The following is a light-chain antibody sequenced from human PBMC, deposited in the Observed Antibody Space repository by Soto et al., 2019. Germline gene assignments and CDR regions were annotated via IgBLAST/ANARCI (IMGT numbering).Light chain of an antibody. J-gene: IGKJ2*01. CDR1: QSVSSN. Sequence: EIVMTQSPATLSVSPGERATLSCRASQSVSSNLAWYQKKPGQAPRLLIYGASTRATGIPARFSGSGSGTEFTLTISRLQSEDFAVYYCQQYNNWPRTFGQGTKLEIK. CDR3: QQYNNWPRT. V-gene: IGKV3-15*01. CDR2: GAS.